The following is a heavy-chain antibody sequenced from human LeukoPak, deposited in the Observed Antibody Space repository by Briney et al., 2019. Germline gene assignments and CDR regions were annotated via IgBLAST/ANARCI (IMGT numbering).Heavy chain of an antibody. Sequence: SETLSLTCTVSGGSLSSGGYYWSWIRQHPGEGLEWIGYIYYSGRTYYNPSLKSRVTILVDTSKNQFSLKLTSVTAADTAVYYCARDQGRLREDDTFDIWGQGTTVTVSS. CDR2: IYYSGRT. J-gene: IGHJ3*02. V-gene: IGHV4-31*03. CDR3: ARDQGRLREDDTFDI. CDR1: GGSLSSGGYY.